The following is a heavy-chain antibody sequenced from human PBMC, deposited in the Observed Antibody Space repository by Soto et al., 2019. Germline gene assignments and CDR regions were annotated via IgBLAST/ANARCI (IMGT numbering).Heavy chain of an antibody. Sequence: GASVKVSCKASGYTYSSYAMHWVRQAPGQRLEWMGWINAGYGNTKSSQKFQDRVTISRDTSASTAYMELTSLRSEDTAVYYCARDTGGGTFDFWGQGTLVTVS. CDR2: INAGYGNT. CDR3: ARDTGGGTFDF. D-gene: IGHD2-8*02. J-gene: IGHJ4*02. CDR1: GYTYSSYA. V-gene: IGHV1-3*01.